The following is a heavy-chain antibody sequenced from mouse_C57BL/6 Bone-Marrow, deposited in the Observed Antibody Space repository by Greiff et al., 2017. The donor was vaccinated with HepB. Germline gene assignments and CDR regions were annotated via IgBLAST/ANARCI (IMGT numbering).Heavy chain of an antibody. CDR1: EYEFPSHD. CDR3: PVPSYYSNHDYAMDY. D-gene: IGHD2-5*01. V-gene: IGHV5-2*01. J-gene: IGHJ4*01. Sequence: EVQLVESGGGLVQPGESLKLSCESNEYEFPSHDMSWVRKTPEKRLELVAAINSDGGSTYYPDTMERRFIISRDNTKKTLYLQMSSLRSEDTALYYWPVPSYYSNHDYAMDYWGQGTSVTVSS. CDR2: INSDGGST.